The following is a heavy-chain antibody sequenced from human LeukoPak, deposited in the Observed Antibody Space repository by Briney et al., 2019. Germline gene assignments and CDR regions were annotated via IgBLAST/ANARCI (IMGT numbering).Heavy chain of an antibody. CDR2: INPNTGGT. J-gene: IGHJ6*02. CDR3: AREPWLVVVPAAMRNYYYYGMDV. Sequence: GASVKVSCKASGYSFTTYLMHWVRQAPGQGLEWMGWINPNTGGTNYAQKFQGRVTMTRDTSISTAYMELRSLRSDDTAVYYCAREPWLVVVPAAMRNYYYYGMDVWRQGTTVTVSS. CDR1: GYSFTTYL. D-gene: IGHD2-2*01. V-gene: IGHV1-2*02.